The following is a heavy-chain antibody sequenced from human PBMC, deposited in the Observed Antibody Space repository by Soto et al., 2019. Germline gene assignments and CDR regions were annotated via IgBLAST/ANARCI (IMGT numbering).Heavy chain of an antibody. V-gene: IGHV3-11*01. CDR3: ATAADYFITTICYATY. D-gene: IGHD2-2*01. CDR2: ISSSGSTI. J-gene: IGHJ4*02. Sequence: QVQLVESGGGLVKPGGSLRLSCAASGFTFSDYYMSWIRQTPGKGLEWVSYISSSGSTIYYADSVKGRFTISRDNAKNSLSLQMNSLRAEDTAVYYCATAADYFITTICYATYWGQGTLVTVSS. CDR1: GFTFSDYY.